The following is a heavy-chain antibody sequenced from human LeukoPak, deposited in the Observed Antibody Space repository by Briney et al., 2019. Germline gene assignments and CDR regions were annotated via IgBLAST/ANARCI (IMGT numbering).Heavy chain of an antibody. J-gene: IGHJ1*01. D-gene: IGHD1-26*01. CDR2: ISVYNGDT. Sequence: GASVTVSCTASGYTFTSYAISWVRQAPGQGLEWMGWISVYNGDTNYAQKLQGRVTMTTDTSTSTAHMELRSLRSDDTAVYYCARLDYSGSYFQDWGQGTLVTVSS. CDR3: ARLDYSGSYFQD. CDR1: GYTFTSYA. V-gene: IGHV1-18*01.